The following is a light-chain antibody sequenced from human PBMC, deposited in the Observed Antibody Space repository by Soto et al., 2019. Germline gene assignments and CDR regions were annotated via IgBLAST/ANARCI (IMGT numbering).Light chain of an antibody. CDR1: SSDVVGYNS. J-gene: IGLJ2*01. CDR2: DVS. CDR3: AAWDDSLNGVA. Sequence: QSALTQPRSVSGSPGQSVSISCTGASSDVVGYNSVSWYQQHPGKAPKLMIFDVSQRPSGVPDRFSGSKSGNTASLTISGLQAEDEADYYCAAWDDSLNGVAFGGGTQLTVL. V-gene: IGLV2-11*01.